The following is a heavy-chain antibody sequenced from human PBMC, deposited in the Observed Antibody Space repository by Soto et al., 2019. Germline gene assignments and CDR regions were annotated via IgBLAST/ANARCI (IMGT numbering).Heavy chain of an antibody. Sequence: GGSLRLSCAASGFTFSSYSMNWVRQAPGKGLEWVSSISSSSSDIDYADSVKGRFTVSRDNARNSLYLQMNSLRAEDTAVYYCARDLSWGSNWYYYMDVWGKGTTVTVSS. CDR2: ISSSSSDI. V-gene: IGHV3-21*01. CDR3: ARDLSWGSNWYYYMDV. CDR1: GFTFSSYS. J-gene: IGHJ6*03. D-gene: IGHD7-27*01.